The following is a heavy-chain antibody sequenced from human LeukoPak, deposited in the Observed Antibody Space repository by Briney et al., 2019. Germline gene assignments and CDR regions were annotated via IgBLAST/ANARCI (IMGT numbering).Heavy chain of an antibody. CDR1: GYTFTTYD. D-gene: IGHD3-10*01. Sequence: ASVKVSCKASGYTFTTYDISWVRQAPGQGLEWMGWINPNSGGTNYAQKFQGRVTMTRDTSISTAYMELSRLRSDDTAVYYCASWRTIFGEYYYGSGSYYNEIDYWGQGTLVTVSS. J-gene: IGHJ4*02. CDR2: INPNSGGT. CDR3: ASWRTIFGEYYYGSGSYYNEIDY. V-gene: IGHV1-2*02.